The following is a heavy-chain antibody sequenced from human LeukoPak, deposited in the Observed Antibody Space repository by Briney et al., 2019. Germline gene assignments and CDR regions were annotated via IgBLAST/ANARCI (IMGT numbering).Heavy chain of an antibody. CDR3: ARRSQRDGYNLDY. D-gene: IGHD5-24*01. CDR2: IYHSGST. J-gene: IGHJ4*02. CDR1: GGSISSGGYS. V-gene: IGHV4-30-2*01. Sequence: SETLSLTCAVSGGSISSGGYSWSWIRQPPGKGLEWIGYIYHSGSTYYNPSLKSRVTISVDRSKNQFSLKLSSVTAADTAVYYCARRSQRDGYNLDYWGQGTLVTVSS.